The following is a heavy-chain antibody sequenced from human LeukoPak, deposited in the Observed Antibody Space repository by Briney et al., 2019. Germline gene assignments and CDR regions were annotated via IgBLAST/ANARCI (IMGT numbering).Heavy chain of an antibody. CDR3: ARDGEAAAVTNWFDP. V-gene: IGHV1-2*02. CDR2: INPNSGGT. CDR1: GYTFTDYY. J-gene: IGHJ5*02. D-gene: IGHD6-13*01. Sequence: ASVRVSCKASGYTFTDYYMHWVRQAPGQGLEWMGWINPNSGGTNYAQKFQGRVTMTRDTSITTAYMELSRLTSDDTAVYFCARDGEAAAVTNWFDPWAREPWSPSPQ.